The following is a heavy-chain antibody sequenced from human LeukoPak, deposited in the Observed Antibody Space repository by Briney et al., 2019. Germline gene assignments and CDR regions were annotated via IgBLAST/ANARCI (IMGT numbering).Heavy chain of an antibody. CDR2: INYSGST. J-gene: IGHJ4*02. V-gene: IGHV4-39*07. D-gene: IGHD4-23*01. CDR1: GGSVSSTTYF. CDR3: ARGQTGSTVAYVLHYFDY. Sequence: PSETLSLTCTVSGGSVSSTTYFWSWIRQPPGKGLEWIASINYSGSTYYNPSLKSRVTISVDTSKNQFSLKLSSVTAADTTVYYCARGQTGSTVAYVLHYFDYWGQGTLVTVSS.